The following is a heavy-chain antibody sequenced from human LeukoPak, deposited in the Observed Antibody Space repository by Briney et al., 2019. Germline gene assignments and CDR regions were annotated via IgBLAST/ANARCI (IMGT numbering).Heavy chain of an antibody. CDR1: GGSISSGSYY. CDR3: ARAIAVFGENWFDP. CDR2: VHTSGSL. V-gene: IGHV4-61*02. J-gene: IGHJ5*02. D-gene: IGHD6-19*01. Sequence: SETLSLTCTVSGGSISSGSYYWSWIRQPAEKGLEWIGRVHTSGSLNYNPSLKSRVTISVDMSKNQFSLKLTSVTAADTAVYYCARAIAVFGENWFDPWGQGTLVTVSS.